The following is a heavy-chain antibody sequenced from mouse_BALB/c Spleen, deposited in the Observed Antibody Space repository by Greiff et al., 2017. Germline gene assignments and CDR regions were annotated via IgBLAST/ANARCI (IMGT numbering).Heavy chain of an antibody. V-gene: IGHV5-6-5*01. CDR1: GFTFSSYA. Sequence: EVKVVESGGGLVKPGGSLKLSCAASGFTFSSYAMSWVRQTPEKRLEWVASISSGGSNYYSDSVKGRFTISRDNARNILYMQMSSLRSEDTAMYYCARDRYDEHYAMDYWGQGTSVTVSS. J-gene: IGHJ4*01. CDR2: ISSGGSN. CDR3: ARDRYDEHYAMDY. D-gene: IGHD2-14*01.